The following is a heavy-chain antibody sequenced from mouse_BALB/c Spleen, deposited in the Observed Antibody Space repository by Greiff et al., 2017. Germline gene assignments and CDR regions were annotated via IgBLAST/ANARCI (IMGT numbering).Heavy chain of an antibody. D-gene: IGHD2-1*01. Sequence: VQLQQSGAELMKPGASVKISCKATGYTFSSYWIEWVKQRPGHGLEWIGEILPGSGSTNYNEKFKGKATFTADTSSNTAYMQLSSLTSEDSAVYYCARGGGNPYYAMDYWGQGTSVTVSS. V-gene: IGHV1-9*01. J-gene: IGHJ4*01. CDR3: ARGGGNPYYAMDY. CDR2: ILPGSGST. CDR1: GYTFSSYW.